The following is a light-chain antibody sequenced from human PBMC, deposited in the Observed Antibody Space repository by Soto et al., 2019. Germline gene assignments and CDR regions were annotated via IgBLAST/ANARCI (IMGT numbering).Light chain of an antibody. CDR2: AVS. V-gene: IGLV2-14*02. CDR1: SSDVGRYDL. J-gene: IGLJ3*02. CDR3: SSYTSTNTLV. Sequence: QSALTQPASVSGSPGQSITISCTGTSSDVGRYDLVSWYQQHPGKAPKFMIYAVSNRPSGVSNRVSGSKSGNTASLTISGLQAEDEADYYCSSYTSTNTLVFGGGTKLTVL.